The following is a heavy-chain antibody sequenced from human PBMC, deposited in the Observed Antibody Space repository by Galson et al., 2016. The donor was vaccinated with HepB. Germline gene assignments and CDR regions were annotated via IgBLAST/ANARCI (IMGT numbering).Heavy chain of an antibody. CDR1: GFTFSSYK. D-gene: IGHD6-13*01. CDR2: ILYDGSDK. J-gene: IGHJ4*02. Sequence: SLRLSCAASGFTFSSYKMHWVHQAPGKGLDWVAVILYDGSDKYYADSVKGRFTISRDNSKNTLYLQMNSLRAEDTAVYYCAGDQYVRGSGWYSASGCWGQGTLVTVSS. V-gene: IGHV3-30*04. CDR3: AGDQYVRGSGWYSASGC.